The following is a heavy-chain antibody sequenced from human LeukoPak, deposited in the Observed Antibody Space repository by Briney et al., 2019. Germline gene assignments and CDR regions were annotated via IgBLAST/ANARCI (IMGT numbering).Heavy chain of an antibody. CDR2: IYHSGST. V-gene: IGHV4-38-2*02. Sequence: PSETLSLTCTVSGYSISSGYYWGWIRQPPGKGLEWIGGIYHSGSTYYNPSLKSRVTISVDMSKNQFSLKLSSVTAADTAVYYCARGREPDYWGQGTLVTVSS. J-gene: IGHJ4*02. CDR3: ARGREPDY. CDR1: GYSISSGYY.